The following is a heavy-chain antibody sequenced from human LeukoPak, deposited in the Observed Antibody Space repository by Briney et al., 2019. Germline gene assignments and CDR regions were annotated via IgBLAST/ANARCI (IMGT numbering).Heavy chain of an antibody. D-gene: IGHD4-17*01. CDR1: GFTFTGYY. V-gene: IGHV1-2*02. CDR3: ARDRRGAYGDYATSY. J-gene: IGHJ4*02. Sequence: GASVKVSCKASGFTFTGYYMHWVRQAPGQGLEWVGWINPNSGGTNYAQKFQGRVTMTRDTSISTAYMELSRLTSDDTAVYYCARDRRGAYGDYATSYWGQGTLVTVSS. CDR2: INPNSGGT.